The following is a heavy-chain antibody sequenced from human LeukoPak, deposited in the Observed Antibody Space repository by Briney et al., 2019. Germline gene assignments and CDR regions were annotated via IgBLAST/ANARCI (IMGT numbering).Heavy chain of an antibody. J-gene: IGHJ4*02. CDR1: GGSVSSSSYC. V-gene: IGHV4-61*01. D-gene: IGHD5-18*01. CDR2: IHNSGST. Sequence: PSETLSLTCTVSGGSVSSSSYCWSWIRQPPGKGLEYIGYIHNSGSTNYNPSLKSRVTISLDTSKNQFSLKLSSVTAADTAMYYCAVRYSYGYDWGQGTLVTVSS. CDR3: AVRYSYGYD.